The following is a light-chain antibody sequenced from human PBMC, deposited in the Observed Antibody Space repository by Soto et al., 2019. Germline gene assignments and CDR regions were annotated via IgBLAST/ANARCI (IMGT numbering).Light chain of an antibody. CDR1: SSDVGAHNY. CDR2: DVT. Sequence: QSALTQPASVSGSPGQSIAISCTGTSSDVGAHNYVSWYQHHPGKAPKLMIYDVTNRPSGVSDRFSGSKSGNTASLTISGLQAEDEADYYCSSYTRSNTVVFGGGTQLTVL. V-gene: IGLV2-14*01. CDR3: SSYTRSNTVV. J-gene: IGLJ2*01.